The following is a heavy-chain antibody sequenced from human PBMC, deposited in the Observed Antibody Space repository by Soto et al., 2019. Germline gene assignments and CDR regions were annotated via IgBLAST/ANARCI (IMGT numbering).Heavy chain of an antibody. J-gene: IGHJ4*02. Sequence: QVQLQESGPGLVKPSQTLSLTCTVSGGSISGGGFYWSWIRQRPGKGLEWVGDMYYSGSFYYNPSLKARVIISSATSKNQFSLSVSSVTAADTAVYYCARAPETPPIVRVVVPYFFDSWGQGTLVTVSS. D-gene: IGHD3-16*02. CDR2: MYYSGSF. CDR1: GGSISGGGFY. V-gene: IGHV4-31*03. CDR3: ARAPETPPIVRVVVPYFFDS.